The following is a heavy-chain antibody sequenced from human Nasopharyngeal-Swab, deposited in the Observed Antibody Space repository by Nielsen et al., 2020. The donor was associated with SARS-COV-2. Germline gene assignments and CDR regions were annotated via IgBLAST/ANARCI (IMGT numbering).Heavy chain of an antibody. CDR3: TTDHSLELTA. CDR2: IKSKTDGGTT. J-gene: IGHJ4*02. Sequence: GESLKISCAASGFAFTDYSMDWVRQAPGKGLEWVGRIKSKTDGGTTDYAAPVKGRFTISRDDSKNTLYLQMNSLKTEDTAVYYCTTDHSLELTAWGQGTLVTVSS. CDR1: GFAFTDYS. V-gene: IGHV3-15*07. D-gene: IGHD1-7*01.